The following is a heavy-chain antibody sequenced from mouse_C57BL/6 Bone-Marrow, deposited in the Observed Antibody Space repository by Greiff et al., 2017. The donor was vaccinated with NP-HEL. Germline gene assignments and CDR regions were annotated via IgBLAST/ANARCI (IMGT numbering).Heavy chain of an antibody. V-gene: IGHV1-81*01. J-gene: IGHJ2*01. Sequence: VKLQESGAELARPGASVKLSCKASGYTFTSYGISWVKQRTGQGLEWIGEIYPRSGNTYYNEKFKGKATLTADKSSSTAYMELRSLTSEDSAVYFCARRAGTAYWGQGTTLTVSS. CDR2: IYPRSGNT. CDR3: ARRAGTAY. CDR1: GYTFTSYG. D-gene: IGHD3-3*01.